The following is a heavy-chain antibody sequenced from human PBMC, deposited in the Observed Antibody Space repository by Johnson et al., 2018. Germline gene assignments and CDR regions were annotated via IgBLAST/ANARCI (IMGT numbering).Heavy chain of an antibody. CDR1: GFTFDDYV. CDR2: ISWNSGGV. V-gene: IGHV3-9*01. CDR3: AKDMGPMMVPGAFDI. Sequence: EVQLVESGGGLVQXGRSLRLSCAASGFTFDDYVMHWVRQVPGKGLEWVSGISWNSGGVGYADSVKGRFTISRDNAKNSLYLQRNRLRAEDTALYYCAKDMGPMMVPGAFDIWGQGTMVTVSS. D-gene: IGHD2-15*01. J-gene: IGHJ3*02.